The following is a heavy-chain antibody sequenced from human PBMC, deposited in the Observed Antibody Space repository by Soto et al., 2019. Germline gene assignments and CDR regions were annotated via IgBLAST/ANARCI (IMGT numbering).Heavy chain of an antibody. CDR3: ARSDGRY. CDR2: IYYSGST. Sequence: SETLSLTCTVSGGSTSSYYWRWIRQPPGKGLEWIGYIYYSGSTNYNPSLKSRVTISVDTSKNQFSLKLSSVTAADTAVYYCARSDGRYWGQGALVTVSS. J-gene: IGHJ4*01. CDR1: GGSTSSYY. V-gene: IGHV4-59*01.